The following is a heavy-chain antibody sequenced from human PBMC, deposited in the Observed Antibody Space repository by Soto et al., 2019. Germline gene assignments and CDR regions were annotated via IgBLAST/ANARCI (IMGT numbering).Heavy chain of an antibody. D-gene: IGHD3-10*01. CDR2: IRSKAYGGTT. Sequence: GGSLRLSCTASGFTFGDYAMSWFRQAPGKGLEWVGFIRSKAYGGTTEYAASVKGRFTISRDDSKSIAYLQMNSLKTEDTAVYYCTRAAFGDKFSPPFDYWGQGTLVTVSS. J-gene: IGHJ4*02. CDR3: TRAAFGDKFSPPFDY. V-gene: IGHV3-49*03. CDR1: GFTFGDYA.